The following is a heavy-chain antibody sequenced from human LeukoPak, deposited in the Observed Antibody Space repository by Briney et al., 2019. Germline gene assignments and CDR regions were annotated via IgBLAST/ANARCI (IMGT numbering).Heavy chain of an antibody. Sequence: TLSLTCAVSGGSISSGGYSWSWIRQPPGKGLEWIGYIYYSGSTYYNPSLKSRATISVDTSKNQFSLKLSSVTAADTAVYYCARDGRYYYAFDIWGQGTMVTVSS. CDR3: ARDGRYYYAFDI. CDR1: GGSISSGGYS. CDR2: IYYSGST. J-gene: IGHJ3*02. D-gene: IGHD1-26*01. V-gene: IGHV4-30-4*07.